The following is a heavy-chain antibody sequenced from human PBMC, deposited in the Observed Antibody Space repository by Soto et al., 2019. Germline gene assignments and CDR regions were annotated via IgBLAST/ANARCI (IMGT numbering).Heavy chain of an antibody. CDR2: IIPIFGTA. Sequence: QVQLVQSGAEVKKPGSSVKVSCKASGGTFSSYAISWVRQAPGQGLEWMGGIIPIFGTANYAQKFQGRVTITADESTSTAYMERSSLRSEDTALYYCARDGGLAYCGGDCYSSWYCDLWGRGTLVTVSS. CDR3: ARDGGLAYCGGDCYSSWYCDL. J-gene: IGHJ2*01. V-gene: IGHV1-69*01. CDR1: GGTFSSYA. D-gene: IGHD2-21*02.